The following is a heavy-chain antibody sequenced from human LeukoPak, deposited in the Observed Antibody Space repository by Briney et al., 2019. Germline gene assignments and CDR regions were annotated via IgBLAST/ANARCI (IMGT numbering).Heavy chain of an antibody. Sequence: SETLSLTCTVSGYSISSGYYWGWIRQPPGKGLEWIGSIYHSGSTYYNPSLKSRVTISVDTSKNQFSLKLSSVTAADTAVYYCARDGSIAARPSIWGQGTLVTVSS. D-gene: IGHD6-6*01. CDR3: ARDGSIAARPSI. V-gene: IGHV4-38-2*02. J-gene: IGHJ4*02. CDR1: GYSISSGYY. CDR2: IYHSGST.